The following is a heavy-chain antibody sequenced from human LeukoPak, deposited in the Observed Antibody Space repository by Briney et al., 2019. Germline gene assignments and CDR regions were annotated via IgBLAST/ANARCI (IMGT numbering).Heavy chain of an antibody. J-gene: IGHJ4*02. CDR3: ARGLLAVAGTAPFDY. CDR1: GYTFTSYG. D-gene: IGHD6-19*01. CDR2: ISAYNGNT. Sequence: ASVKVSCKASGYTFTSYGISWLRQAPGQGLEWMGWISAYNGNTNYAQKLQGRVTMTTDTSTSTAYMELRSLRSDDTAVYYCARGLLAVAGTAPFDYWGQGTLVTVSS. V-gene: IGHV1-18*01.